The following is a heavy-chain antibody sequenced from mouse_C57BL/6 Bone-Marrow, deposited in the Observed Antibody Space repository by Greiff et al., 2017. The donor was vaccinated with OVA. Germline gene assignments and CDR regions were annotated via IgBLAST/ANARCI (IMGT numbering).Heavy chain of an antibody. V-gene: IGHV5-16*01. CDR2: INYDGSST. J-gene: IGHJ2*01. D-gene: IGHD4-1*01. Sequence: EVKLMESEGGLVQPGSSMKLSCTASGFTFSDYYMAWVRQVPEKGLEWVANINYDGSSTYYLDSLKSRFIISRDNAKNILYLQMSSLKSEDTATYYCARGGKGGYFDYWGQGTTLTVSS. CDR1: GFTFSDYY. CDR3: ARGGKGGYFDY.